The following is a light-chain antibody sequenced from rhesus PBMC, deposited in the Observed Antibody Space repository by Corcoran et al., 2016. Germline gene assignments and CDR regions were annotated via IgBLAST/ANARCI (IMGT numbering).Light chain of an antibody. V-gene: IGLV2-32*02. CDR1: SSDIGGYNY. CDR2: EVS. Sequence: QAALPPPRSVSGSPGQSVTISCPGTSSDIGGYNYVSWYQHHPGTAPKLLIYEVSKRPSGVSDRFSGSKSGNTASLTISGLQAEDEADYYSSSYAGSNTYVFGSGTKWTVL. J-gene: IGLJ6*01. CDR3: SSYAGSNTYV.